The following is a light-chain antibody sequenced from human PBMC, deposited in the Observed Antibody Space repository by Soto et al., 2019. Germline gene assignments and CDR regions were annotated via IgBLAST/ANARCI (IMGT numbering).Light chain of an antibody. CDR3: QQYCA. CDR1: QSVSSTY. V-gene: IGKV3-20*01. J-gene: IGKJ1*01. CDR2: GAS. Sequence: EIVLTQSPGTLSLSPGERATLSCRASQSVSSTYLAWYQQKPGQAPRLLIYGASSRPTGIPDRFSGSGSGTDFTLTISRLEPEDFAVYYCQQYCAFGQGTKVEIK.